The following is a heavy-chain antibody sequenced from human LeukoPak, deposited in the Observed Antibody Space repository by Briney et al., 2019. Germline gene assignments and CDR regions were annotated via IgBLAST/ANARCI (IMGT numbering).Heavy chain of an antibody. CDR2: ISAYNGNT. D-gene: IGHD2-2*01. Sequence: ASVTLSFTGSAYTFTIYGNSWVRQAPGQGKEWMGWISAYNGNTNYAQNLQGRVTMTTDTSTSTAYMELRSLISDDTAVYYCARNGAFRCSSTSCLYYFDYWGQGTLVTVSS. V-gene: IGHV1-18*01. CDR3: ARNGAFRCSSTSCLYYFDY. J-gene: IGHJ4*02. CDR1: AYTFTIYG.